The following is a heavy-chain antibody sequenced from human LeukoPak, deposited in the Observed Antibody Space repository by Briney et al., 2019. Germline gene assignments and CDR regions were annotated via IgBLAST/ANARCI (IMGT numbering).Heavy chain of an antibody. Sequence: PGGSLRLSCVASGFTFTSYEMNWVRQAPGKGLVWVSRINHDGSSTNYADSVKGRFTISRDNAKNTVYLQIRSLRAEDTAIYYCARGIGWYDYWGQGTLVTVSS. V-gene: IGHV3-74*01. J-gene: IGHJ4*02. CDR1: GFTFTSYE. D-gene: IGHD6-19*01. CDR3: ARGIGWYDY. CDR2: INHDGSST.